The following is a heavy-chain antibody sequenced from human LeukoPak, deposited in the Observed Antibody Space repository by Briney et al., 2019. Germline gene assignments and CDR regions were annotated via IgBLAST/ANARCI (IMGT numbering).Heavy chain of an antibody. J-gene: IGHJ4*02. CDR2: ISDSGVST. CDR1: GFTFSSYA. V-gene: IGHV3-23*01. CDR3: AKVDYGDYYFDY. Sequence: AGGSLRLSCAASGFTFSSYAMSWVRQAPGKGLEWVSFISDSGVSTYYADSVKGRFTISRDSSKNTLYLQMNSLRAEDTAVYYCAKVDYGDYYFDYWGQGTLVTVSS. D-gene: IGHD4-17*01.